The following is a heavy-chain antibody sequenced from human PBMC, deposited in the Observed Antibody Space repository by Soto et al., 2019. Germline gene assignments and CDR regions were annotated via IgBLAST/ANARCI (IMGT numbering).Heavy chain of an antibody. J-gene: IGHJ4*02. D-gene: IGHD2-21*01. CDR1: GASITSHY. CDR3: EREDQIVGSLDY. V-gene: IGHV4-59*11. CDR2: IYYRGTT. Sequence: PSETLSLTCTVSGASITSHYWSWIRQPPGKGLEWLGHIYYRGTTNYNPSLKSRVTISADTSKNQFSLKLNSVTAADTAVFYCEREDQIVGSLDYWGQGILVTVTS.